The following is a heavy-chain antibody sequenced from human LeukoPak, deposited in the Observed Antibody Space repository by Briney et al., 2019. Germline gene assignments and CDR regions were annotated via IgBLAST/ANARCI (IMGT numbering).Heavy chain of an antibody. V-gene: IGHV1-46*01. J-gene: IGHJ4*02. D-gene: IGHD5-24*01. CDR2: INPSGGST. CDR3: AREPGIRDGYNYDY. Sequence: ASVKVSCKASGYTFTSYGISWVRQAPGQGLEWMGIINPSGGSTSYAQKFQGRVTMTRDMSTSTVYMELSSLRSEDTAVYYCAREPGIRDGYNYDYWGQGTLVTVSS. CDR1: GYTFTSYG.